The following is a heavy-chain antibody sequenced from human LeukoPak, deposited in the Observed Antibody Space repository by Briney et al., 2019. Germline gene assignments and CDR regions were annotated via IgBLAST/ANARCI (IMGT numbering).Heavy chain of an antibody. Sequence: SETLSLTCTVSGGSISSYYWSWIRQPPGKGLEWIGYIYDSGSTNYNPSLKSRVTISVDTSKTHFSLRLSSVTAADTAVYYCARHFYYPYYFYMDVWGKGTTVTISS. CDR2: IYDSGST. CDR3: ARHFYYPYYFYMDV. J-gene: IGHJ6*03. V-gene: IGHV4-59*01. CDR1: GGSISSYY.